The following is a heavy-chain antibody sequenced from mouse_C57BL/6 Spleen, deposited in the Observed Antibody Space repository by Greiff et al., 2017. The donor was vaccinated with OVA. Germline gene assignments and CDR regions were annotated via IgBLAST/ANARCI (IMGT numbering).Heavy chain of an antibody. D-gene: IGHD1-1*01. V-gene: IGHV6-3*01. J-gene: IGHJ3*01. CDR3: TQPFYGSSSFAY. CDR2: IRLKSDNYAT. CDR1: GFTFSNYW. Sequence: EVKLEESGGGLVQPGGSMKLSCVASGFTFSNYWMNWVRQSPEKGLEWVAQIRLKSDNYATHYAESVKGRFTISRDDSKSSVYLQMNNLRAEDTGIYYCTQPFYGSSSFAYWGQGTLVTVSA.